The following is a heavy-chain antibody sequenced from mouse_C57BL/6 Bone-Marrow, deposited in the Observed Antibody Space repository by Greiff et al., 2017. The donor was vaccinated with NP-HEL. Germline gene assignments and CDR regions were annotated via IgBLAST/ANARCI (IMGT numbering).Heavy chain of an antibody. J-gene: IGHJ4*01. CDR3: ARSGPYYYGSRNYAMDY. V-gene: IGHV1-4*01. Sequence: QVHVKQSGAELARPGASVKMSCKASGYTFTSYTMHWVKQRPGQGLEWIGYINPSSGYTKYNQKFKDKATLTADNSSSTAYMQLSRLTSEDSAVYYCARSGPYYYGSRNYAMDYWGQGTSVTVSS. CDR2: INPSSGYT. D-gene: IGHD1-1*01. CDR1: GYTFTSYT.